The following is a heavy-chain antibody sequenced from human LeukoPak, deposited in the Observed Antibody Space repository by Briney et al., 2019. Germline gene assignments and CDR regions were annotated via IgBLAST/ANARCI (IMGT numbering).Heavy chain of an antibody. J-gene: IGHJ4*02. Sequence: SETLSLTCTVSGGSLSGYYWSWIRQSPGKGLEWIGYIHYSGSTNYNPSLKSRITISVDTSKNQFSLRLSSVTAADTAMYYCARVIGNYFPDYWGQGTLVTVSS. V-gene: IGHV4-59*01. CDR2: IHYSGST. CDR3: ARVIGNYFPDY. D-gene: IGHD4-11*01. CDR1: GGSLSGYY.